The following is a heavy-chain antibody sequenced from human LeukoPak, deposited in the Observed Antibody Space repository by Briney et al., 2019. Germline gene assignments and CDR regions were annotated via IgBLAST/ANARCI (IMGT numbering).Heavy chain of an antibody. CDR2: ISGSGGST. V-gene: IGHV3-23*01. Sequence: GGSLRLSCAASGFTFSNAWMNWVRQAPGKGLEWVSAISGSGGSTYYADSVKGRFTISRDNSKNTLYLQMNSLRAEDTAVYYCAKFGGIFDYWGQGTLVTVSS. J-gene: IGHJ4*02. CDR3: AKFGGIFDY. D-gene: IGHD4-23*01. CDR1: GFTFSNAW.